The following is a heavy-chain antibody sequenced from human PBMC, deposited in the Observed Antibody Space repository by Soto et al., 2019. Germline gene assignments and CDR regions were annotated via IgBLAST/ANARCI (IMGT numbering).Heavy chain of an antibody. CDR2: IKSKIVGETT. V-gene: IGHV3-15*07. Sequence: GGSLRLSCAASGIPFSTTYMNWVRQAPGKGLEWVGRIKSKIVGETTDFSAPVKGRFALTRDDSKNTVSLQMNSLKSEDTAIYYCTTDNCRSSTCYLNYWGQGALVTVSS. D-gene: IGHD2-2*01. J-gene: IGHJ4*02. CDR3: TTDNCRSSTCYLNY. CDR1: GIPFSTTY.